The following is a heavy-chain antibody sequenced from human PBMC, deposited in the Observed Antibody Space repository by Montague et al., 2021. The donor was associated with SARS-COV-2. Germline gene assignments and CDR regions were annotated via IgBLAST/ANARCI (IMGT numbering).Heavy chain of an antibody. CDR1: GGSFNSPKYY. CDR3: ARGSNGSGSYHAFDI. V-gene: IGHV4-39*01. J-gene: IGHJ3*02. CDR2: SYYSGTT. D-gene: IGHD3-10*01. Sequence: SETLSLTCTVSGGSFNSPKYYCAWIRQPPGKGLEWIGSSYYSGTTXDNPSLRSQVTISVDTSKTQFSLKMNSVTAADTAAYYCARGSNGSGSYHAFDIWGQGTVVAVSS.